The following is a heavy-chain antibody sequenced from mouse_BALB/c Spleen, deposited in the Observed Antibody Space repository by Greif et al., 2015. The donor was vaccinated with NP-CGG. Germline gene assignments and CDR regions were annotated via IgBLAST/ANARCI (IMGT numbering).Heavy chain of an antibody. V-gene: IGHV1S56*01. J-gene: IGHJ4*01. D-gene: IGHD1-1*01. CDR1: GYTFTSYD. Sequence: VQLLQSGAELVKPGASVTLSCKASGYTFTSYDINWVRQIPEQGLEWIGWIFPGDGGTKYNGMFKGKATLTTDKSSSTAYMQRSRLTSEDSAVYFSARLGRDYWGQGTSVTVSA. CDR2: IFPGDGGT. CDR3: ARLGRDY.